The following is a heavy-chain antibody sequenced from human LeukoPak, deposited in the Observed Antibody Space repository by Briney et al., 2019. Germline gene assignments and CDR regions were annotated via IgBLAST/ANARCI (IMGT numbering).Heavy chain of an antibody. V-gene: IGHV4-59*01. CDR1: GGSISTYY. CDR3: ARGGGYASPIGY. D-gene: IGHD5-12*01. J-gene: IGHJ4*02. CDR2: IYHSGGT. Sequence: SETLSLTCTLSGGSISTYYWSWIRQPPGKGLEWIGYIYHSGGTNYNPSLKSRVTISVDTSKNQFSLKLSSVTAADTVVYYCARGGGYASPIGYWGQGALVTVSS.